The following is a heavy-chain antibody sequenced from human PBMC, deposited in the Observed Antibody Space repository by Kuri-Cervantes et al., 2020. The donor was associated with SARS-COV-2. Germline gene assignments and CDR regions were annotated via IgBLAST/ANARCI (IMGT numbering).Heavy chain of an antibody. CDR2: ISGSGGST. V-gene: IGHV3-23*01. CDR3: AKGYWRSTSCNAFDI. CDR1: GFTFSSYA. J-gene: IGHJ3*02. D-gene: IGHD2-2*01. Sequence: GESLKISCAASGFTFSSYAMSWVRQAPGKGLEWVSAISGSGGSTYYADSVKGRFTISRDNSKNTLYLQMNSLRAEDTAVYYCAKGYWRSTSCNAFDIWGQGTMVTVSS.